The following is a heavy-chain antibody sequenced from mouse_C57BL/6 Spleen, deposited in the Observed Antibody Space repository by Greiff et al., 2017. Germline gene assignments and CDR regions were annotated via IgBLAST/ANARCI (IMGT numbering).Heavy chain of an antibody. Sequence: VQLQQPGAELVMPGASVKLSCKASGYTFTSYWMHWVKQRPGQGLEWIGEIDPSDSYTNYNQKFKGKSTLTVDKSSSTAYMQLSSLTSEDSAVYCCARGNGNFNYFDYWGQGTTLTVSS. D-gene: IGHD2-1*01. V-gene: IGHV1-69*01. J-gene: IGHJ2*01. CDR2: IDPSDSYT. CDR3: ARGNGNFNYFDY. CDR1: GYTFTSYW.